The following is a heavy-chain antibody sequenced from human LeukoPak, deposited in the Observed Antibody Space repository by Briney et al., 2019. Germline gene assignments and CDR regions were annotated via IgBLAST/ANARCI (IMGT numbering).Heavy chain of an antibody. CDR3: ARTPNYYYDSSGYYHNRFDP. D-gene: IGHD3-22*01. CDR1: GGSISSYY. Sequence: SETLSVTCTVSGGSISSYYWSWIRQPPGKGLEWIGYIYYSGSTNYNPSLKSRVTISVDTSKNQFSLKLSSVTAADTAVYYCARTPNYYYDSSGYYHNRFDPWGQGTLVTVSS. V-gene: IGHV4-59*01. CDR2: IYYSGST. J-gene: IGHJ5*02.